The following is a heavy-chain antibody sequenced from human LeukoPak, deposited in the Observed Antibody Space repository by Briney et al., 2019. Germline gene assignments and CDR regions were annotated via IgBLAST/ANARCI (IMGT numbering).Heavy chain of an antibody. CDR2: INHSGST. Sequence: SETLSLTCAVYGGSLSGYYWSWIRQPPGKGLEWIGEINHSGSTNYNPSLKSRVTISVDTSKNQFSLKLSSVTAADTAVYYCARAPRGYGLQHCGQGTLVTVSS. J-gene: IGHJ1*01. V-gene: IGHV4-34*01. D-gene: IGHD6-25*01. CDR1: GGSLSGYY. CDR3: ARAPRGYGLQH.